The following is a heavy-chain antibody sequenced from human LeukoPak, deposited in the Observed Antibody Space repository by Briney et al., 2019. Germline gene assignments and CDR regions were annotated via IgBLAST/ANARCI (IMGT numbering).Heavy chain of an antibody. CDR3: ARGGYDILTGYQAFDY. CDR1: GYSFISYD. D-gene: IGHD3-9*01. CDR2: MNPNSGDT. Sequence: ASVKVSCKASGYSFISYDINWVRQVTGQGLEWMGWMNPNSGDTGYAQKLQGRVTMTTDTSTSTAYMELRSLRSDDTAVYYCARGGYDILTGYQAFDYWGQGTLVTVSS. J-gene: IGHJ4*02. V-gene: IGHV1-8*01.